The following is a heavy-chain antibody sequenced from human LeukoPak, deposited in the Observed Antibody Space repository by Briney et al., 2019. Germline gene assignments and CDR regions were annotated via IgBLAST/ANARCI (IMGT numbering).Heavy chain of an antibody. CDR1: GFTFSNTW. CDR2: IQSKTDGGTT. Sequence: PGGSLRLSCAASGFTFSNTWMNWVRQAPGKGLEWVGRIQSKTDGGTTEYAAPVKGRFTISRDDSKTTLYLQMNSLKTEDTAVYYCATLPVRGVINIWGQGTPVTASS. D-gene: IGHD3-10*01. CDR3: ATLPVRGVINI. V-gene: IGHV3-15*01. J-gene: IGHJ4*02.